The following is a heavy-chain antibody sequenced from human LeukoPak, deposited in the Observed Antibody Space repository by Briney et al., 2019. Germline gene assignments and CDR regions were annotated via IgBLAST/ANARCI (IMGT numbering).Heavy chain of an antibody. CDR2: IDPNSGGT. D-gene: IGHD5-12*01. CDR1: GYAFTVYY. V-gene: IGHV1-2*02. J-gene: IGHJ5*02. CDR3: ARDQSGYKAVVFWFDP. Sequence: ASVKVSCTISGYAFTVYYIHWVRQAPGQGLEWMGWIDPNSGGTNYAQKFQGRVTMTRDTSISTAYMELSRLRSDDTAVYYCARDQSGYKAVVFWFDPWGQGTLVTVSS.